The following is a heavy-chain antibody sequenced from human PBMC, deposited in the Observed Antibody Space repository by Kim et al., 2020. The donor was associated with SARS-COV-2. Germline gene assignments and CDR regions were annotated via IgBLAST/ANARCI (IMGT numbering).Heavy chain of an antibody. CDR2: INTNTGNP. D-gene: IGHD3-10*01. CDR1: GYTFTSYA. CDR3: ARDLGKGVLWFGEPNKGGWFDP. J-gene: IGHJ5*02. V-gene: IGHV7-4-1*02. Sequence: ASLKVSCKASGYTFTSYAMNWVRQAPGQGLEWMGWINTNTGNPTYAQGFTGRFVFSLDTSVSTAYLQISSLKAEDTAVYYCARDLGKGVLWFGEPNKGGWFDPWGQGTLVTVSS.